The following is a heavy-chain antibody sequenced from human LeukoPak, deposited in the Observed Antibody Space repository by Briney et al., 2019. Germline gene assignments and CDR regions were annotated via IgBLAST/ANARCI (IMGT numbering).Heavy chain of an antibody. CDR2: IIPIFGTA. CDR1: GGTFSSYA. D-gene: IGHD1-20*01. J-gene: IGHJ4*02. Sequence: SVKVSCKASGGTFSSYAISWVRQAPGQGLEWMGGIIPIFGTANYAQKFQGRATITADESTSTAYMELSSLRSEDTAVYYCASRSGITGTLLIDYWGQGTLVTVSS. CDR3: ASRSGITGTLLIDY. V-gene: IGHV1-69*01.